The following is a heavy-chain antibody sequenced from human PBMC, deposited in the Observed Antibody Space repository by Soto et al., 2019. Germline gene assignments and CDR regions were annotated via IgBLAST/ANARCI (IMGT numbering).Heavy chain of an antibody. CDR3: ARLRDIVVVPAALDY. D-gene: IGHD2-2*01. CDR1: GYSFTSYW. CDR2: IYPGDSDT. V-gene: IGHV5-51*01. J-gene: IGHJ4*02. Sequence: PGESLKISCKGSGYSFTSYWIGWVRQMPGKGLEWMGIIYPGDSDTRYSPSFQGQVTISADKSISTAYLQWSSLKASDTAMYYCARLRDIVVVPAALDYWGQGTLVTVSS.